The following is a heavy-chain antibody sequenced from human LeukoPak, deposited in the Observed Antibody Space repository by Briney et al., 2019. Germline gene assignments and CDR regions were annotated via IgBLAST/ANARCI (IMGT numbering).Heavy chain of an antibody. CDR3: ARGGGLDV. V-gene: IGHV3-7*03. CDR1: RFTFSNYW. D-gene: IGHD3-16*01. CDR2: INHNGNVN. J-gene: IGHJ6*02. Sequence: PGGSLRLSCGASRFTFSNYWMSWVRQAPGKGLEWVASINHNGNVNYYVDSVKGRFTISRDNAKNSLYLQMSNLRAEDTAVYFCARGGGLDVWGQGATVTVSS.